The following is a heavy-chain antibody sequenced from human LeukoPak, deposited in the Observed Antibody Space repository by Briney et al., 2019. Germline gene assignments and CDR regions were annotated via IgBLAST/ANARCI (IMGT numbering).Heavy chain of an antibody. CDR3: AKERPGVWVYFDY. J-gene: IGHJ4*02. V-gene: IGHV3-23*01. CDR1: GFTFSSYT. D-gene: IGHD1-26*01. Sequence: GGSLRLSCAASGFTFSSYTMSWVRQAPGKGLEWVSAISGYGDGTYYADSVKGRFTISRDNSKNTLYLQMNSLRAEDTALYYCAKERPGVWVYFDYWGQGTPVTVSS. CDR2: ISGYGDGT.